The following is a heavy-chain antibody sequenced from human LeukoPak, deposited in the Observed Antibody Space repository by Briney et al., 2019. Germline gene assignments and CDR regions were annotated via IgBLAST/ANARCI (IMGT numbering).Heavy chain of an antibody. CDR1: GYSFTSYW. J-gene: IGHJ6*03. CDR3: ARLHGDYSGYYYMDV. D-gene: IGHD4-17*01. CDR2: IYPGDSDT. Sequence: GESLKISCKGSGYSFTSYWIGWVRPMPGKGLEWMGIIYPGDSDTRYSPSFQGQVTISADKSISTAYLQWSSLKASDTAMYYCARLHGDYSGYYYMDVWGKGTTVTVSS. V-gene: IGHV5-51*01.